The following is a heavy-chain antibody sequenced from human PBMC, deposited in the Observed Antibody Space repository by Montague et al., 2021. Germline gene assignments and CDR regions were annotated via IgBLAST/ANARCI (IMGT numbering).Heavy chain of an antibody. V-gene: IGHV4-59*01. Sequence: SGTLSLTCNVSGGSISSYYWSWIRQPPGKGLEWIGYIYYSGSTKYKPSLKSRVTISEDTSKNQFSLKLSSVTAADTAVYYCARGYSSSWYNWGQGTLVSVSS. CDR2: IYYSGST. CDR3: ARGYSSSWYN. D-gene: IGHD6-13*01. J-gene: IGHJ4*02. CDR1: GGSISSYY.